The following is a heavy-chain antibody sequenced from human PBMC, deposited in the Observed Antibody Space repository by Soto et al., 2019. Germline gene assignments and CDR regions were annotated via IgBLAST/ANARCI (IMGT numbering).Heavy chain of an antibody. D-gene: IGHD3-10*01. J-gene: IGHJ4*02. Sequence: SETLSLTCTVSGCSISNFYWSWIRQPPGKGLEWIGYIYYSGTTSYNPSLNSRVTISVDTSKNQFSLKLNSVTAADTAVYYCARDSYYGAGATVVGYWGLGTLVTVSS. CDR1: GCSISNFY. V-gene: IGHV4-59*01. CDR2: IYYSGTT. CDR3: ARDSYYGAGATVVGY.